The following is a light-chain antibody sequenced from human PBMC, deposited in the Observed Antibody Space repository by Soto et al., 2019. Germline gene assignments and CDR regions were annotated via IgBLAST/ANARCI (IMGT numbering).Light chain of an antibody. CDR1: SSDVGAYNL. CDR3: CSYAGSRTVV. CDR2: EGN. Sequence: QSALTQPASVSGSPEQSITISCTGTSSDVGAYNLVSWYQQHPGKAPRLIIYEGNKRPSGISHRFSGSKSDNTASLTISGLRAEDEAHYHCCSYAGSRTVVFGGGTKLTVL. V-gene: IGLV2-23*01. J-gene: IGLJ3*02.